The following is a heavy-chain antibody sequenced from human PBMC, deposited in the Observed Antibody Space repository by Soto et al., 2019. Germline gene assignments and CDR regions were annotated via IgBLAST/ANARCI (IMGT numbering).Heavy chain of an antibody. CDR1: GFTFSSYA. Sequence: GGSLRLSCAASGFTFSSYAMGWVRQAPGTGLEWVSVIDGSGGDTSFADSVKGRFTIPRGNSKNTLYLQMNSLRAEDTAVYYCARDNWNSNWGQGNLVTVSS. D-gene: IGHD1-20*01. CDR3: ARDNWNSN. J-gene: IGHJ4*02. V-gene: IGHV3-23*01. CDR2: IDGSGGDT.